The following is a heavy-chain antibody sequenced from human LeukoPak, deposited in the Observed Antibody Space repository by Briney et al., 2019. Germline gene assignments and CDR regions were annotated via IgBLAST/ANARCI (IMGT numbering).Heavy chain of an antibody. CDR1: GGTFSNYA. J-gene: IGHJ6*02. CDR2: IIPILGVA. CDR3: ARDGMVRGVIDYYGMDV. D-gene: IGHD3-10*01. V-gene: IGHV1-69*04. Sequence: SVKVSCKASGGTFSNYAITWVRQAPGQGLEWMGRIIPILGVASHAQKLQDRVTLTADKSTSTAYMEVSSLRSEDPAVYYRARDGMVRGVIDYYGMDVWGQGTTVTVSS.